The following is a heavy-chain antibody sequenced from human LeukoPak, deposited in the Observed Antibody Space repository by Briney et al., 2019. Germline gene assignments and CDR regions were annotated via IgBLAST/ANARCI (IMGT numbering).Heavy chain of an antibody. CDR1: GFTFSSYS. V-gene: IGHV3-21*01. D-gene: IGHD3-22*01. Sequence: GGSLRLSCAASGFTFSSYSMNWVRQAPRKGLEWVSSISSSSSYIYYADSVKGRFTISRDNAKNSLDLQMNSLRAEDTAVYYCARANAYYYDSGYDAFDIWGQGTMVTVSS. CDR2: ISSSSSYI. CDR3: ARANAYYYDSGYDAFDI. J-gene: IGHJ3*02.